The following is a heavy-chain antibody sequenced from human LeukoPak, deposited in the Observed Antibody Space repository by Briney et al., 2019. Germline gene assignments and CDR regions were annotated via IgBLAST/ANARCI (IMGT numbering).Heavy chain of an antibody. Sequence: GASVKVSCKASGYTFTSFDINWVRQAPGQGLEWMGWMNPNSGNTGYAQKFQGRVAITRNTSISTAYMELSSLRSEDTAVYSCARGVSVTLVRGVITSYYFDYWGQGTLVTVSS. D-gene: IGHD3-10*01. CDR3: ARGVSVTLVRGVITSYYFDY. J-gene: IGHJ4*02. CDR1: GYTFTSFD. V-gene: IGHV1-8*03. CDR2: MNPNSGNT.